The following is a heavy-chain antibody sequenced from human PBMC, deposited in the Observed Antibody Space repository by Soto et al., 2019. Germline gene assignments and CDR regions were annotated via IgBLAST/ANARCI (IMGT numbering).Heavy chain of an antibody. CDR1: KSIFTGYG. D-gene: IGHD1-1*01. CDR3: ARDGMGGTAFRGFVDY. Sequence: QVLLVESGGGVAQPGRSLRLSCAASKSIFTGYGMHWVRQTPGKGLEWVAVIRFDGTDEHYADSVKGRFTISRDNSKNMLYLQMNSLRVEETALYYCARDGMGGTAFRGFVDYWGQGTLVTVSS. V-gene: IGHV3-33*01. CDR2: IRFDGTDE. J-gene: IGHJ4*02.